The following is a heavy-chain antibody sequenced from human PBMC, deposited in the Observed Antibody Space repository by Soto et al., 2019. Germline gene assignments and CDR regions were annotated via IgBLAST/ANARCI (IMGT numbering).Heavy chain of an antibody. D-gene: IGHD2-15*01. CDR1: GFTFSNYA. CDR2: ISFDGSNR. V-gene: IGHV3-30*18. J-gene: IGHJ4*02. Sequence: QVQLVESGGGGVQPGGSLRLSCAASGFTFSNYAMHWVRQAPGKGLEWVAIISFDGSNRFYRDSVKGRFTISRDNSRNTLYLEMRSLRAEDTAVYFCAKDLSYCSGGSCYQHDGSDNWGQGTLVTVSS. CDR3: AKDLSYCSGGSCYQHDGSDN.